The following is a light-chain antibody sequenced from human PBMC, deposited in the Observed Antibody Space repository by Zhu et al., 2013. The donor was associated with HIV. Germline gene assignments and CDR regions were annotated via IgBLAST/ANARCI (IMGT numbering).Light chain of an antibody. J-gene: IGKJ5*01. CDR1: QSISSNF. CDR3: QQCGSSPIT. V-gene: IGKV3-20*01. CDR2: GAS. Sequence: EIVLTQSPGTLPLSPGERATLSCRASQSISSNFLAWYQQKPGQAPRLLIYGASSRATGIPDRFSGSGSGTDFTLTIIRLEPADFAVYYCQQCGSSPITFGQGTRLEIK.